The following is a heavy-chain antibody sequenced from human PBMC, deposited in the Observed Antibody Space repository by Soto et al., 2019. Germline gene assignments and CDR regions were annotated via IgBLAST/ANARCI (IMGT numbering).Heavy chain of an antibody. V-gene: IGHV3-74*01. CDR2: VHNDGGIT. CDR3: VLRKGLSECAFEF. CDR1: GFNFGSYW. Sequence: EVHLEESGGGLVQPGGSLRLSCAGSGFNFGSYWMNWVRQAPGKGLVWVSTVHNDGGITYYADSVKGRFTISRDNARNTLYPEMTSLRAEDTAMYYCVLRKGLSECAFEFWGQGTLVTVSS. J-gene: IGHJ3*01. D-gene: IGHD4-17*01.